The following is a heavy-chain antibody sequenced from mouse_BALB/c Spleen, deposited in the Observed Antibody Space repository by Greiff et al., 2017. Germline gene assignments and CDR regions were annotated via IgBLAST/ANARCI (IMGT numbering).Heavy chain of an antibody. CDR1: GYAFTNYL. J-gene: IGHJ4*01. CDR3: ARYGYGAMDY. V-gene: IGHV1-54*01. CDR2: INPGSGGT. D-gene: IGHD2-2*01. Sequence: VKLQESGAELVRPGTSVKVSCKASGYAFTNYLIEWVKQRPGQGLEWIGVINPGSGGTNYNEKFKGKATLTADKSSSTAYMQLSSLTSDDSAVYFCARYGYGAMDYWGQGTSVTVSS.